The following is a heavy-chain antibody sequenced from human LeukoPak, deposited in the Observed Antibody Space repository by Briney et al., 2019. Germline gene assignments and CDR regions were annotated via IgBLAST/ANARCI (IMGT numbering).Heavy chain of an antibody. D-gene: IGHD1-7*01. CDR2: ISWNSGSI. Sequence: GGSLTLSCAASGFTFDDYAMHWVRQAPGKGLEWVSGISWNSGSIGYADSVKGRFTISRDNAKNSLYLQMNSLRAEDTALYYCANADNWNYQSPPDYWGQGTLVTVSS. CDR1: GFTFDDYA. CDR3: ANADNWNYQSPPDY. J-gene: IGHJ4*02. V-gene: IGHV3-9*01.